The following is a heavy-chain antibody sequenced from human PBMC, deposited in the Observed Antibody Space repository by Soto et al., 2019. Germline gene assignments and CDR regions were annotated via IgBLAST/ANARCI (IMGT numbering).Heavy chain of an antibody. D-gene: IGHD3-16*01. CDR3: ARGYVRDWFDP. CDR1: GVSFSGYY. J-gene: IGHJ5*02. V-gene: IGHV4-34*01. CDR2: INHSGGT. Sequence: SETLSLTCAVYGVSFSGYYWSWIRQPPGKGLEWIGEINHSGGTNYNPPLKSRVTISVDTSKNQFSLKLSSVTAADTAVYYCARGYVRDWFDPWGQGTLVTVSS.